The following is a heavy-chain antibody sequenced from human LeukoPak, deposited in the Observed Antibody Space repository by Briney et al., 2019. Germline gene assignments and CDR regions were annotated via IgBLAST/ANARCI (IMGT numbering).Heavy chain of an antibody. D-gene: IGHD5-12*01. CDR3: AKDKDLYRNGYYYYYMDV. V-gene: IGHV3-30*18. CDR2: ISYDGSNK. J-gene: IGHJ6*03. Sequence: GGSLRLSCAASGFTFSSYGMHWVRQAPGKGLEWVAVISYDGSNKYYADSVKGRFTISRDNSKNTLYLQMNSLRAEDTAVYYCAKDKDLYRNGYYYYYMDVWGKGTTVTVSS. CDR1: GFTFSSYG.